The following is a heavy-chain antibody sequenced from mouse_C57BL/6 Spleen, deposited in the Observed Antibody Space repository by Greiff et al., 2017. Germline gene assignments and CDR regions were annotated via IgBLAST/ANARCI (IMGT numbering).Heavy chain of an antibody. CDR3: ARYYGSSRDYAMDY. CDR1: GYTFTSYW. V-gene: IGHV1-59*01. J-gene: IGHJ4*01. D-gene: IGHD1-1*01. Sequence: QVQLQQPGAELVRPGTSVKLSCKASGYTFTSYWMHWVKQRPGQGLEWIGVIDPSDSYTNYNQKFKGKATLTVDTSSSTAYMQLSSLTSDDSAVYYCARYYGSSRDYAMDYWGQGTSVTVSS. CDR2: IDPSDSYT.